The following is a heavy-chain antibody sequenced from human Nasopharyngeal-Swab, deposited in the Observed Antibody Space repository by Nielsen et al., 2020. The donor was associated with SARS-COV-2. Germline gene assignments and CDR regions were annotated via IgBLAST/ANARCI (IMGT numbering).Heavy chain of an antibody. V-gene: IGHV3-66*01. CDR3: AMGSSSWLTPFDY. CDR1: GFTVSSNY. CDR2: IYSGGST. Sequence: GGSLRLSCAASGFTVSSNYMSWVRQAPGKGLEWVSVIYSGGSTYYADSVKGRFTISRDNSKNTLYLQMNSLRAEDTAVYYCAMGSSSWLTPFDYWGQGTLVTVSS. D-gene: IGHD6-13*01. J-gene: IGHJ4*02.